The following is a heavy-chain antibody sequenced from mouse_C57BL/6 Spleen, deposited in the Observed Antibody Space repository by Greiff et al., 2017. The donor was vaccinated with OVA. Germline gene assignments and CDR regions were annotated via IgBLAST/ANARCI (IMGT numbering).Heavy chain of an antibody. J-gene: IGHJ3*01. CDR3: ANEKRDGYYVLGWFAY. Sequence: VQLQQSGAELVKPGASVKISCKASGYTFTDYYINWVKQRPGQGLEWIGKIGPGSGSTDYNEKFKGKATLTADKSSSTAYMQLRSLTSEDSAVYACANEKRDGYYVLGWFAYWGQGTLVTVSA. CDR2: IGPGSGST. D-gene: IGHD2-3*01. V-gene: IGHV1-77*01. CDR1: GYTFTDYY.